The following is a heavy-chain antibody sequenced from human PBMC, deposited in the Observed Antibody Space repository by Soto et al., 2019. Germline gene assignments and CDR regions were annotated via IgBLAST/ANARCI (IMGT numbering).Heavy chain of an antibody. V-gene: IGHV3-33*01. CDR2: IWFDGSNK. Sequence: QVQLVESGGGVVQPGRSLRLSCAASGFTFSSYGMHWVRQAPGKGLDWVAVIWFDGSNKFYADSVQGRFTISRDNSKNTVSLQMNSLRDEASAAYYCATTGPYCGQGTLVTVSS. CDR3: ATTGPY. CDR1: GFTFSSYG. J-gene: IGHJ4*02.